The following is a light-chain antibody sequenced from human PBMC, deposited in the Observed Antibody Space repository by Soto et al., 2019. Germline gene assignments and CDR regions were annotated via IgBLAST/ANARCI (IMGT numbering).Light chain of an antibody. CDR2: DAS. CDR3: QQGGSFPLT. J-gene: IGKJ4*01. Sequence: DIQMTQSPSSVSASVGDRVTITCRASQDIRSWLAWFQQKPGKAPKLLIYDASSLQSGVPSRFSGSGSGTDFTLTISSLQAEEFASYFCQQGGSFPLTFGGGTKVEIK. V-gene: IGKV1-12*01. CDR1: QDIRSW.